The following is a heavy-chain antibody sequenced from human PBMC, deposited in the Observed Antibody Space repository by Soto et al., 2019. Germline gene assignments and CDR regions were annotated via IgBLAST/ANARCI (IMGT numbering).Heavy chain of an antibody. CDR3: ARIRFSEWSPPGFSMDV. CDR1: GYTFTSYG. D-gene: IGHD3-3*01. J-gene: IGHJ6*03. Sequence: ASVKVSCKASGYTFTSYGISWVRQAPGQGLEWMGWISAYNGNTNYAQKLQGRVTMTTDTSTSTAYMELRSLRSDDTAVYYCARIRFSEWSPPGFSMDVWGKGTTVTVSS. V-gene: IGHV1-18*01. CDR2: ISAYNGNT.